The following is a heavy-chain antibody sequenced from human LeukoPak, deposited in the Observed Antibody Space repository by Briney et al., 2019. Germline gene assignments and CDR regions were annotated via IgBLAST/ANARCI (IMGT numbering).Heavy chain of an antibody. D-gene: IGHD3-3*01. V-gene: IGHV4-39*02. CDR2: IYQSGSGSS. CDR3: ASTLRFLPYRRFDY. Sequence: PSETLSLTCSVSGGSIISTNYYWGWIRQPPGKGLEWIGSIYQSGSGSSYYNPSLKSRVTISGDTSKNHFFLRLSSVTAADTAVYYCASTLRFLPYRRFDYWGQGTLVTVSS. J-gene: IGHJ4*02. CDR1: GGSIISTNYY.